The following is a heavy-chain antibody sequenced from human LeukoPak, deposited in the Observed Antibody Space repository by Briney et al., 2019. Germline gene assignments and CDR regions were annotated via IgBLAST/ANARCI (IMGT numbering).Heavy chain of an antibody. J-gene: IGHJ4*02. Sequence: PSETLSLTCTVSGGSISSYYWSWIRQPPGKGLEWIGYIYSSGSTNYNPSLKSRVTISVDTSKNQFSLKLGSVTAADTAVYYCASAQRLRVFYLDYWGQGTLVTVSS. D-gene: IGHD4-17*01. CDR3: ASAQRLRVFYLDY. CDR2: IYSSGST. CDR1: GGSISSYY. V-gene: IGHV4-59*01.